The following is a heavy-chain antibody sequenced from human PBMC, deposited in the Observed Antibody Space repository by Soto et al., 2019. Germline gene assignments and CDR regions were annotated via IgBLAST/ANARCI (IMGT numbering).Heavy chain of an antibody. CDR3: ARDLGIAARPRGWGFPLDY. CDR1: GFTFSSYG. J-gene: IGHJ4*02. Sequence: QVQLVESGGGVVQPGRSLRLSCAASGFTFSSYGMHWVRQAPGKGLEWVAVIWYDGSNKYYADSVQGRFTISRDNSKNTLYLQMNSLRAEDTAVYYCARDLGIAARPRGWGFPLDYWGQGTLVTVSS. CDR2: IWYDGSNK. D-gene: IGHD6-6*01. V-gene: IGHV3-33*01.